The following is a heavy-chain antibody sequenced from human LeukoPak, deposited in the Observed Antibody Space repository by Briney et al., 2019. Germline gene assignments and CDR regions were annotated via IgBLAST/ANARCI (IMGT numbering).Heavy chain of an antibody. Sequence: PPETLSLTRAVSGYSLCSVYYWGWIRQPLGRGLEWIGSIYHSVSTYYNPSLKSRVNRSVDAAKNQFSLKLSTVTAADTAVYYWACPRPKEKLGIVTGYFDLWGRGTLVTVSS. D-gene: IGHD7-27*01. CDR1: GYSLCSVYY. V-gene: IGHV4-38-2*01. CDR3: ACPRPKEKLGIVTGYFDL. J-gene: IGHJ2*01. CDR2: IYHSVST.